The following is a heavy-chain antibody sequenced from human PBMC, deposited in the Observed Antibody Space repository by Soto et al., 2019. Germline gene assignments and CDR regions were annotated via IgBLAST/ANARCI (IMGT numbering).Heavy chain of an antibody. D-gene: IGHD1-26*01. J-gene: IGHJ4*02. CDR2: ISTSSNSI. CDR3: ARAREPGSYGPLDF. CDR1: GFTFSIYS. V-gene: IGHV3-48*02. Sequence: EVQLVESGGGLVQPGGSLRLSCAATGFTFSIYSMNWVRQAPGKGLEWLSYISTSSNSIYYADSVKGRFTISRDNAKDSMYLQMHSLRDEDTAVYYCARAREPGSYGPLDFWGQGTLVTVSS.